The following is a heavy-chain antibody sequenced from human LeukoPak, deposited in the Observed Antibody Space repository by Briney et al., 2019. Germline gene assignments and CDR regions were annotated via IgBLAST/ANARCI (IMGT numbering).Heavy chain of an antibody. J-gene: IGHJ4*02. Sequence: SETLSLTCTVSGGSISNYYWSWIRQPPGKGLEWIGYIYYSGSTNYNPSLKSRVTISVDTSKNQFSLKLTSVTAADTALYYCARGDGYYWEYYFDYWGQGTLVTVSS. D-gene: IGHD5-24*01. CDR1: GGSISNYY. CDR3: ARGDGYYWEYYFDY. V-gene: IGHV4-59*01. CDR2: IYYSGST.